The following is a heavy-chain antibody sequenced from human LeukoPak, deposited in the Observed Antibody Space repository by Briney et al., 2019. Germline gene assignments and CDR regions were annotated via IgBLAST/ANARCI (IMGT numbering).Heavy chain of an antibody. Sequence: GFLRLSCAASWFTFSSYCKQWVRQAPSQGLGWGAFIRYDGSNKYYAGSVKGRFTISRDNSKNTLYLQMNSLRAEDTAVYYCAKDPGREWELLFDYWGQGTLVTVSS. D-gene: IGHD1-26*01. CDR1: WFTFSSYC. CDR2: IRYDGSNK. J-gene: IGHJ4*02. V-gene: IGHV3-30*02. CDR3: AKDPGREWELLFDY.